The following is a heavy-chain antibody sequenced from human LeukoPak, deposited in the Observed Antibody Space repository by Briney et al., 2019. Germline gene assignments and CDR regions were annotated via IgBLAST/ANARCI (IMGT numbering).Heavy chain of an antibody. D-gene: IGHD3-16*01. CDR1: GDSISSYH. CDR2: ISYSGST. V-gene: IGHV4-59*01. Sequence: SETLSLTCTVFGDSISSYHWSWIRQPPGKGLEWIGYISYSGSTNYNPSLKSRVTISVDTSKNQFSLKLSSVTAADTAVYYCARVGRGDHTWGSYYCDHWGQGTLVTVSS. J-gene: IGHJ4*02. CDR3: ARVGRGDHTWGSYYCDH.